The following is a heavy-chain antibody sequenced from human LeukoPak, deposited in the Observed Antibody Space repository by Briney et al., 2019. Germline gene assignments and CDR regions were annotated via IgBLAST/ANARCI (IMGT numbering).Heavy chain of an antibody. CDR3: ARITYKTGRGAAAADV. CDR2: ISSSGSTI. Sequence: GGSLRLSCAASGFTFSSYEMNWVRQAPGKGLEWVSYISSSGSTIYYADSVKGRFTISRDNAKNSLCLQMNSLRAEDTAVYYCARITYKTGRGAAAADVWGQGTTVTVSS. V-gene: IGHV3-48*03. CDR1: GFTFSSYE. J-gene: IGHJ6*02. D-gene: IGHD6-13*01.